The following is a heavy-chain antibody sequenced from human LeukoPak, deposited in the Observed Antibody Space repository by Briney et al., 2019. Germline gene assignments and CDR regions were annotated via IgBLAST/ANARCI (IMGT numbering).Heavy chain of an antibody. Sequence: SVKVSCKASGGTFSSYAISWVRQAPGQGLEWMGRIIPILGIANYAQKFQGRVTITADKSTSTAYMELSSLRSEDTAVYYCASSPPGSFRQTPRKYYYYYMDVWGKGTTVTVSS. CDR2: IIPILGIA. CDR1: GGTFSSYA. CDR3: ASSPPGSFRQTPRKYYYYYMDV. D-gene: IGHD7-27*01. V-gene: IGHV1-69*04. J-gene: IGHJ6*03.